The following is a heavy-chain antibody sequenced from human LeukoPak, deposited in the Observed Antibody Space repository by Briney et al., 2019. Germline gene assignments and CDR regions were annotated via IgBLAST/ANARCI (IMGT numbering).Heavy chain of an antibody. V-gene: IGHV4-38-2*02. J-gene: IGHJ5*02. CDR2: IYHSGST. CDR1: GYSIRSGYY. CDR3: ARGFDL. Sequence: PSETLSLTCTVSGYSIRSGYYWGWIRQPPGKGLEWIGSIYHSGSTYYNPSLKSRVTISVDTSKNQFSLKLSSVTAADTAVYYCARGFDLWGQGTLVTVSS.